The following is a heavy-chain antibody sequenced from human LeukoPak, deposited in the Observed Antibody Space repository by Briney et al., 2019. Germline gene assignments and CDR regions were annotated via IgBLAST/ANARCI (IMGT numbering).Heavy chain of an antibody. CDR3: ARALYSSSWYGGY. J-gene: IGHJ4*02. CDR1: GFTFSSYA. CDR2: ISYDGSNK. Sequence: GGSLRLSCAASGFTFSSYAMHWVRQAPGKGLEWVAVISYDGSNKYYADSVKGRFTISRDNSKNTLYLQMNSLRAEDTAVYYCARALYSSSWYGGYWGQGTLVTVSS. V-gene: IGHV3-30-3*01. D-gene: IGHD6-13*01.